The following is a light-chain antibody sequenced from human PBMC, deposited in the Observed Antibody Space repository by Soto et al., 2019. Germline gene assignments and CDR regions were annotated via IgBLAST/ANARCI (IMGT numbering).Light chain of an antibody. CDR3: PHRSILLSP. CDR2: EAS. V-gene: IGKV3-11*01. CDR1: QSVSSY. J-gene: IGKJ4*01. Sequence: LTQYTATLALSPGERATLSCRASQSVSSYLAWYQQKPGQAPRLLIYEASNRATGIPARFSGSGSGTDFTLTISSLEPEDFALYCCPHRSILLSPFCGGTKVAIK.